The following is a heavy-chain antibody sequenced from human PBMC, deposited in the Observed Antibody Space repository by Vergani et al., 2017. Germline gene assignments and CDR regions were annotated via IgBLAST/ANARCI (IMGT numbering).Heavy chain of an antibody. CDR2: IYHSGST. CDR3: ARDHDASTKNYYYGMDV. D-gene: IGHD1-1*01. CDR1: GGSISSGGYS. V-gene: IGHV4-30-2*01. Sequence: QLQLQESGSGLVKPSQTLSLTCAVSGGSISSGGYSWSWIRQPPGKGLEWIGYIYHSGSTNYNPSLKSRVTISVDTSKNQFSLKLSSVTAADTAVYYCARDHDASTKNYYYGMDVWGQGTTVTVSS. J-gene: IGHJ6*02.